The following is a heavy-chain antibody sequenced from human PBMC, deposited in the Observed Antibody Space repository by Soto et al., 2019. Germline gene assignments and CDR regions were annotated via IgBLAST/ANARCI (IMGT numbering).Heavy chain of an antibody. Sequence: PSETLSLTCTVSGGSISSSDYYWAWVRQPPGKGLEWIGYIYYSGTTYYNPSLKSRVTISVDTSKNQFSLKLSSVTATDTAVYYCARFHFYDSSSSISPSDAFDIWGQGTMVTVSS. CDR1: GGSISSSDYY. V-gene: IGHV4-39*01. CDR3: ARFHFYDSSSSISPSDAFDI. CDR2: IYYSGTT. D-gene: IGHD3-22*01. J-gene: IGHJ3*02.